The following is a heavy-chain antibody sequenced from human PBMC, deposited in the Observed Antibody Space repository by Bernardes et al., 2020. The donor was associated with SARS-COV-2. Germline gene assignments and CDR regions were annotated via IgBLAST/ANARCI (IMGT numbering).Heavy chain of an antibody. CDR1: GLAFRTFG. D-gene: IGHD2-21*02. J-gene: IGHJ4*02. V-gene: IGHV3-30*02. CDR2: IRRDDILWQDGRGTGE. Sequence: GGSLRLSCATSGLAFRTFGFHWVRQAPGKGLDWVSFIRRDDILWQDGRGTGEAYADSVKGRFTVSRDSSTETLFLEMNNLRAEDTAVYYCATDFPCLGGSCSLGYWGQGTLVTVSS. CDR3: ATDFPCLGGSCSLGY.